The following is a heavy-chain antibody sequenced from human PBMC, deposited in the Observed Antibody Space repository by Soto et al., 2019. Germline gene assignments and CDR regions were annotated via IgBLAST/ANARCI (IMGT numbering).Heavy chain of an antibody. CDR3: AREPAAGTLRYSYYYGMDV. D-gene: IGHD6-13*01. CDR2: INPSGGST. CDR1: GYTFTSYY. Sequence: ASVKVSCKASGYTFTSYYMHWVRQAPGQGLEWMGIINPSGGSTSYAQKFQGRVTMTRDTSTSTVYMELSSLRSEDTAVYYCAREPAAGTLRYSYYYGMDVWGQGTTVTVSS. J-gene: IGHJ6*02. V-gene: IGHV1-46*01.